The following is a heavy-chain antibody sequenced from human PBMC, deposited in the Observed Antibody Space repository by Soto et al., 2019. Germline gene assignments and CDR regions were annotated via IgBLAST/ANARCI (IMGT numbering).Heavy chain of an antibody. CDR2: INADGSYA. J-gene: IGHJ3*02. V-gene: IGHV3-74*01. CDR1: GFTFTNYW. D-gene: IGHD6-13*01. Sequence: GGSLRLSCTASGFTFTNYWMHWVRQVPGKGLVWVSRINADGSYASYADFVKGRYTISRDNTKNSLFLQMNSLTVEDTAVYFCATGQQVRMADIWGQGTMVTVSS. CDR3: ATGQQVRMADI.